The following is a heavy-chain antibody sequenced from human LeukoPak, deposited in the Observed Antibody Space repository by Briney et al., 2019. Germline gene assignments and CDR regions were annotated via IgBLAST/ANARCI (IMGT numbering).Heavy chain of an antibody. CDR1: GFTVSSDY. CDR3: AKFRGGSYGTYFDY. Sequence: GGSLRLSCAVSGFTVSSDYMSWVRQAPGKGLEWVSAISGSGGSTYYADSVKGRFTISRDNSKNTLYLQMNSLRAEDTAVYYCAKFRGGSYGTYFDYWGQGTLVTVSS. D-gene: IGHD3-10*01. CDR2: ISGSGGST. V-gene: IGHV3-23*01. J-gene: IGHJ4*02.